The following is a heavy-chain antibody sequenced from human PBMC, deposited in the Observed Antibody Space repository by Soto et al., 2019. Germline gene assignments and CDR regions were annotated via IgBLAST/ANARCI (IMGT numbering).Heavy chain of an antibody. Sequence: QVQLVESGGGLVKPGGSLRLSCAASGFTFGDYYMSWIRQAPGKGLEWVSYIGSSGSSTYYVDSVRGRFTISRDNAKNSLYLQMDSLGAEDTAVYYCARAAAARPAAWYGGQGTLVTVSS. CDR1: GFTFGDYY. CDR2: IGSSGSST. D-gene: IGHD6-6*01. CDR3: ARAAAARPAAWY. V-gene: IGHV3-11*01. J-gene: IGHJ4*02.